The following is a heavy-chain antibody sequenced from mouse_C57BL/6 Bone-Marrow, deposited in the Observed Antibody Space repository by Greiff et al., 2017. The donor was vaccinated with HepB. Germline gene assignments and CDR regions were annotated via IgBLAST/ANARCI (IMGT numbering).Heavy chain of an antibody. CDR3: ARGPRAMDY. CDR2: ISGGGGNT. Sequence: EVMLVESGGGLVKPGGSLKLSCAASGFTFSSYTMSWVRQTPEKRLEWVATISGGGGNTYYPDSVKGRFTISGDNAKNTLYLQMSSLRSEDTALYYCARGPRAMDYWGQGTSVTVSS. CDR1: GFTFSSYT. J-gene: IGHJ4*01. V-gene: IGHV5-9*01.